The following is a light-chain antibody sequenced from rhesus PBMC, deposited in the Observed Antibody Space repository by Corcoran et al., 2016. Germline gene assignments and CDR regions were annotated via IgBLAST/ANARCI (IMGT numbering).Light chain of an antibody. CDR1: QGINND. Sequence: DIQMTQSPSSLSASVGDTVTITCRASQGINNDLSWYQQKPGKAPKPLIYYESSLETGVPSRFSGSGSWTDYTRTISSLQPEDIATYYCQQYNNSPYSFGQGTKVEIK. V-gene: IGKV1-66*01. CDR2: YES. J-gene: IGKJ2*01. CDR3: QQYNNSPYS.